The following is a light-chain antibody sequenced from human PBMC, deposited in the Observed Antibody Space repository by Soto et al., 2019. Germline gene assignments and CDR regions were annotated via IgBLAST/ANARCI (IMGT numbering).Light chain of an antibody. Sequence: QSALTQPASVSGSPGQSITISCTGTGSDVGGYNYVSWYQQYPGKAPKLLIYEVNNRPSGVSNRFSGSKSGNTASLTVSGLQAEDEADYYCASFTTTSTRVFGTGTKLTVL. CDR2: EVN. V-gene: IGLV2-14*01. J-gene: IGLJ1*01. CDR3: ASFTTTSTRV. CDR1: GSDVGGYNY.